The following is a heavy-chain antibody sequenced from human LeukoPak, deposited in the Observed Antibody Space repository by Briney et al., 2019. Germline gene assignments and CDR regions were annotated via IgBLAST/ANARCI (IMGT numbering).Heavy chain of an antibody. J-gene: IGHJ6*03. CDR3: ARGLQSSRYYYYYMDV. CDR1: GGSISSSSYY. CDR2: IYYSGST. V-gene: IGHV4-39*07. D-gene: IGHD5-24*01. Sequence: SETLSLTCTVSGGSISSSSYYWGWIRQPPGKGLEWIGSIYYSGSTYYNPSLKSRVTISVDTSKNQFSLKLSSVTAADTAVYYCARGLQSSRYYYYYMDVWGKGTTVTVSS.